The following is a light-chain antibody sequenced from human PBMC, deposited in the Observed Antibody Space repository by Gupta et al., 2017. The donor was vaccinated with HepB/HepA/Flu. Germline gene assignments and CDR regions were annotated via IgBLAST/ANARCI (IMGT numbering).Light chain of an antibody. J-gene: IGLJ2*01. CDR3: QTWDSSTVE. CDR2: QDT. V-gene: IGLV3-1*01. Sequence: SYELTQPPSVSVSPGQTASITCSGDKLGDKYACWYQQKPGQSPVLVIYQDTKRPSGIPERFSGSNSGKTANLSISGTQPMEEADYYCQTWDSSTVEFGGGTKLTVL. CDR1: KLGDKY.